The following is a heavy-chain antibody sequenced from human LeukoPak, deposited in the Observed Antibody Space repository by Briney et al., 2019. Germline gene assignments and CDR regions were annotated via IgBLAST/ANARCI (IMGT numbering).Heavy chain of an antibody. CDR3: AKAAGNTGYYGRYYFDY. J-gene: IGHJ4*02. CDR1: GFTFSSYA. Sequence: GGSLRLSCAASGFTFSSYAMSWVRQAPGKGLEWVSAISGSGGTTYYADSVKGRFTISRDNSKNTVYLQMNSLRADDTAVYYCAKAAGNTGYYGRYYFDYWGQGTLVTVSS. V-gene: IGHV3-23*01. CDR2: ISGSGGTT. D-gene: IGHD3-9*01.